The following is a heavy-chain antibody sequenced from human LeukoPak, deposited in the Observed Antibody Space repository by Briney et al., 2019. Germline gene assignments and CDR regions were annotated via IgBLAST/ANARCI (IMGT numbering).Heavy chain of an antibody. D-gene: IGHD6-19*01. CDR1: DYSISSGFY. CDR2: IFHSGST. J-gene: IGHJ4*02. V-gene: IGHV4-38-2*02. Sequence: KPSEILSLTCTVSDYSISSGFYWGWIQQPPGKGLEWIVNIFHSGSTYYNPSLKSRVTISVDTSKNQFSLKLTSVTAADTAVYYCARQAVAGGHFDYWGQGTLVTVSS. CDR3: ARQAVAGGHFDY.